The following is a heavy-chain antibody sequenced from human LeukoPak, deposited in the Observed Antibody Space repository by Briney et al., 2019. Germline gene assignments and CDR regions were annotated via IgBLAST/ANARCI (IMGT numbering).Heavy chain of an antibody. CDR2: ISGSGGST. Sequence: PGGSLRLSCAASGFTFSSYAMSWVRQAPGKGLEWVSAISGSGGSTYYADSVKGRFTISRDNSKNTLYLQMNSLRAEDTAVYYCARVTRFLEWLLTLAAFDIWGQGTMVTVSS. J-gene: IGHJ3*02. D-gene: IGHD3-3*01. CDR1: GFTFSSYA. V-gene: IGHV3-23*01. CDR3: ARVTRFLEWLLTLAAFDI.